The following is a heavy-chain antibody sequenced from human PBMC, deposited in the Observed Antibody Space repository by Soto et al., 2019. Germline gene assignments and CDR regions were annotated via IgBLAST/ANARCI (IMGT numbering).Heavy chain of an antibody. V-gene: IGHV1-8*01. J-gene: IGHJ4*02. D-gene: IGHD4-17*01. CDR3: ARGLDGDYGPPNDY. Sequence: ASVKVSCKASGYTFTSYDINWVRQATGQGLEWMGWMNPNSGNTGYAQKFQGRVTMTRNTSISTAYMELSSLRSEDTAVYYCARGLDGDYGPPNDYWGQGTLVTVSS. CDR2: MNPNSGNT. CDR1: GYTFTSYD.